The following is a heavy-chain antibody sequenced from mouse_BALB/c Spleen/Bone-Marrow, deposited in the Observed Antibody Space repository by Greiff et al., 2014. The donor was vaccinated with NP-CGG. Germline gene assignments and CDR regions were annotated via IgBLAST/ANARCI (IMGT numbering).Heavy chain of an antibody. CDR3: ARERYGYDGWYFDV. V-gene: IGHV1S41*01. Sequence: DLVKPGASVKLSCKASGYTFTNYWISWIKQRPGQGLEWIGRIAPGSGSTYYNEMFEGKTTLTVDTSSSTAYIQLSSLSSEDSDVYFCARERYGYDGWYFDVWGAGTTVTVSS. CDR1: GYTFTNYW. CDR2: IAPGSGST. D-gene: IGHD2-2*01. J-gene: IGHJ1*01.